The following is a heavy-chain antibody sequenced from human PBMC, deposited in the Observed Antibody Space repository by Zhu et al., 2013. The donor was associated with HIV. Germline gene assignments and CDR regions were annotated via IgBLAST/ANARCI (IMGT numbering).Heavy chain of an antibody. V-gene: IGHV1-2*02. CDR3: ARDPSTRYYTDI. Sequence: QSGTDMKRPGASVKVPCKPLGYRFTAYYLHWVRQAPGKGIEWMGYINPKNGDTKLAQTFRDRISVTRDTSINTVYMELRSLTSDDTAVYYCARDPSTRYYTDIWGKGTTVIVSS. J-gene: IGHJ6*03. CDR2: INPKNGDT. D-gene: IGHD3-9*01. CDR1: GYRFTAYY.